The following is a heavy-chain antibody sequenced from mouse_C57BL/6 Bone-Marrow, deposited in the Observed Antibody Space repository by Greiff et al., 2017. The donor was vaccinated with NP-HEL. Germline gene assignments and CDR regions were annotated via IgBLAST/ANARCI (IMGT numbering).Heavy chain of an antibody. J-gene: IGHJ2*01. CDR1: GFNIKDDY. CDR3: TASYYSNIDY. V-gene: IGHV14-4*01. CDR2: IDPENGDT. Sequence: VQLQQSGAELVRPGASVKLSCTASGFNIKDDYMHWVKQRPEQGLEWIGWIDPENGDTEYASKFQGKATITADTSSNTAYLQLSSLTSEDTAVYYCTASYYSNIDYWGQGTTLTVSS. D-gene: IGHD2-5*01.